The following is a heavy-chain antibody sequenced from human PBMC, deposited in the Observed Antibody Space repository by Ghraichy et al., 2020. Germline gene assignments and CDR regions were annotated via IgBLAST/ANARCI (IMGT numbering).Heavy chain of an antibody. J-gene: IGHJ4*02. D-gene: IGHD3-22*01. V-gene: IGHV2-5*01. Sequence: SGPTLVKPTQTLTLTCTFSGFSLSTSGVGVGWIRQPPGKALEWLALIYWNDDKRYSPSLKSRLTITKDTSKNQVVLTMTSMDPVDTATYYCAHTMRQPEMRPYFDYWGQGTLVTVSS. CDR1: GFSLSTSGVG. CDR3: AHTMRQPEMRPYFDY. CDR2: IYWNDDK.